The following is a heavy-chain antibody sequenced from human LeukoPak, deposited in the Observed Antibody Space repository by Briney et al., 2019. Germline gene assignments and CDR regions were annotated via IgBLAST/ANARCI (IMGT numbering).Heavy chain of an antibody. CDR1: GFTFSDYS. Sequence: GGSLRLSCSASGFTFSDYSMNWVRQAPGKGLEWVSYITTSGNAVYYTDSVKGRFSISRDNGGNSLYLQMHSLRVEDTAVYYCAKDLDCSGGSCYSLNYYYGMDVWGQGTTVTVSS. CDR2: ITTSGNAV. D-gene: IGHD2-15*01. V-gene: IGHV3-48*04. J-gene: IGHJ6*02. CDR3: AKDLDCSGGSCYSLNYYYGMDV.